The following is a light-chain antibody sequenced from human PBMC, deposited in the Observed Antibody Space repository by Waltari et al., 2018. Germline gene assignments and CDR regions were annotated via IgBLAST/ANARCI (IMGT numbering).Light chain of an antibody. Sequence: EIVLTQSPGTLSLSPGERATLSCRASQTVRATYLACSQQKPGQAPTLVIHDTSTRATGSPDRFSGSGSGTDFSLTISSLEPEAFAVYDCQQYDISPLTFGGGSKVETK. CDR2: DTS. CDR3: QQYDISPLT. V-gene: IGKV3-20*01. CDR1: QTVRATY. J-gene: IGKJ4*01.